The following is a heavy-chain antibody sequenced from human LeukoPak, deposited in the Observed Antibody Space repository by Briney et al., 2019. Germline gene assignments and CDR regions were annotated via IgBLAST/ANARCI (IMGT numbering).Heavy chain of an antibody. CDR3: ASSIVGAEREH. CDR2: ISSSSGTI. V-gene: IGHV3-48*04. CDR1: GFTFSSYS. J-gene: IGHJ1*01. D-gene: IGHD1-26*01. Sequence: GGSLRLSCAASGFTFSSYSMHWVRQAPGKGLEWVSYISSSSGTIYYADSVKGRFTISRDNAKNLLYLQMNSLRAEDTAVYYCASSIVGAEREHWGQGTLVTVSS.